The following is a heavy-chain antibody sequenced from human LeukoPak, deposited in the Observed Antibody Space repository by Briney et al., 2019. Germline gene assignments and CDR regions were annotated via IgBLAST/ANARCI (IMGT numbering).Heavy chain of an antibody. CDR1: GFSFSDYN. J-gene: IGHJ6*04. D-gene: IGHD3-10*02. V-gene: IGHV3-21*01. CDR3: AELGITMIGGV. Sequence: GGSLRLSCAASGFSFSDYNMNWVRQAPGKALEWVSSITTTGSYIYYGDSVKGRFTISRDNAKNSLYLQMNSLRAEDTAVYYCAELGITMIGGVWGKGTTVTISS. CDR2: ITTTGSYI.